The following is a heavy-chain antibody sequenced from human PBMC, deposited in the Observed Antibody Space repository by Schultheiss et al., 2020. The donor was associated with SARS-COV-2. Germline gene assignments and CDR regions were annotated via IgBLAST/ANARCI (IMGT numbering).Heavy chain of an antibody. CDR2: IYSGGST. J-gene: IGHJ6*03. D-gene: IGHD3-16*02. CDR3: AAGAGLSWYYYYMDV. V-gene: IGHV3-53*01. Sequence: GGSLRLSCAASGFTVSSKHMSWVRQAPGKGPEWVSVIYSGGSTYYPDSVKGRFTISRDNAKNTLYLQMNSLRAEDTAVYYCAAGAGLSWYYYYMDVWGKGTTVTVSS. CDR1: GFTVSSKH.